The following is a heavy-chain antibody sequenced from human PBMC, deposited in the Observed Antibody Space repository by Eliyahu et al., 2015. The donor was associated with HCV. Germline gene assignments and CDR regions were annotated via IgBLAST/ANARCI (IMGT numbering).Heavy chain of an antibody. CDR2: ISGTGVNT. J-gene: IGHJ4*02. CDR3: AKGAAQWELNLGDF. CDR1: GXXFGNYA. Sequence: EVQLLESGGGLVQPGGSLXLXXXASGXXFGNYAMAWVRQAPGKGLEWVSTISGTGVNTYYADSVKGRFTISRDNSKNTLYLQMNSLSAEDTAVYYCAKGAAQWELNLGDFWGQGTLVTVSS. V-gene: IGHV3-23*01. D-gene: IGHD1-26*01.